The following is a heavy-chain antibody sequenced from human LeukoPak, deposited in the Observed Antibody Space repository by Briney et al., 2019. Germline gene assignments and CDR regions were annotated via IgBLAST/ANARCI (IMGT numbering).Heavy chain of an antibody. CDR1: GYSFTSYW. J-gene: IGHJ5*02. Sequence: GESLKISCKGSGYSFTSYWIVWVRQMPGKGLEWMGIIYPGDSDTRYSPSFQGQVTISADKSISTAYLQWSSLKASDTAMYYCERSRHYYGSGRYNWFDPWGQGTLVTVSS. CDR2: IYPGDSDT. D-gene: IGHD3-10*01. V-gene: IGHV5-51*01. CDR3: ERSRHYYGSGRYNWFDP.